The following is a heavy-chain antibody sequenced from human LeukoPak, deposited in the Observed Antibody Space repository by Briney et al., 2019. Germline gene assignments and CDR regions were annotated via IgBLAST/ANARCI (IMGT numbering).Heavy chain of an antibody. J-gene: IGHJ4*02. V-gene: IGHV3-30*18. CDR2: ISYDRSNK. D-gene: IGHD2-15*01. CDR3: AKDPRADIVVVVAAPYY. Sequence: PGGSLRLYCAASGFTFSSYGMHWVRQAPGKGLEWVAVISYDRSNKYYADSVKGRFTISRDNSKNTLYLQMNSLRAEDTAVYYCAKDPRADIVVVVAAPYYWGQGTLVTVSS. CDR1: GFTFSSYG.